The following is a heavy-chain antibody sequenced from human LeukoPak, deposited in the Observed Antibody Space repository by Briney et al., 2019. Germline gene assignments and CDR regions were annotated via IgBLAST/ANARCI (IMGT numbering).Heavy chain of an antibody. Sequence: GGSLRLSCAASEFTFSSYNMNWVRQAPGKGLEWVSFTSSSSTYIYYADSVKGRFTISRDNAKNSLYLQMNSLRVEDTAVYYCARVGEGYFDYWGPGTLVTVST. D-gene: IGHD1-26*01. CDR2: TSSSSTYI. CDR1: EFTFSSYN. J-gene: IGHJ4*02. V-gene: IGHV3-21*01. CDR3: ARVGEGYFDY.